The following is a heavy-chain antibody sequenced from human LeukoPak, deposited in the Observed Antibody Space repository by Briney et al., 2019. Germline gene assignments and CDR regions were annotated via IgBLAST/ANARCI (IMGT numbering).Heavy chain of an antibody. Sequence: SETLSLTCIVSGGSISTYYWTWIRHSPGKGLEWIGYIYYSGTTNYNPSLERRVTMSVDTSKNEFSLKLSSVTAADTAVYYCARDYSNYILDYWGPGTLVTVSS. CDR1: GGSISTYY. CDR3: ARDYSNYILDY. CDR2: IYYSGTT. V-gene: IGHV4-59*01. J-gene: IGHJ4*02. D-gene: IGHD4-11*01.